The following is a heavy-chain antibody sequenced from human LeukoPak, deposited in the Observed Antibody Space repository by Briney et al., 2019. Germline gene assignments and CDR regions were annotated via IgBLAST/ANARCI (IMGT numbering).Heavy chain of an antibody. J-gene: IGHJ5*02. V-gene: IGHV3-53*01. D-gene: IGHD5-12*01. CDR3: AKGQLGVGYFNWFDP. Sequence: GGSLRLSCAASGFTVSSNYMSWVRQAPGKGLEWVSVIYSGGSTYYADSVKGRFTISRDNSKNTLYLQMNSLRAEDTAVYYCAKGQLGVGYFNWFDPWGQGTLVTVSS. CDR1: GFTVSSNY. CDR2: IYSGGST.